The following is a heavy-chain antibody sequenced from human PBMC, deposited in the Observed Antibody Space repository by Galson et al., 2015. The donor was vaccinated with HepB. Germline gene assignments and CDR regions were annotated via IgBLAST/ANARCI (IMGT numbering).Heavy chain of an antibody. D-gene: IGHD1-14*01. CDR2: ISYDGSNK. CDR1: GFTFSSYG. CDR3: AKGIRTPRGDYYYMDV. J-gene: IGHJ6*03. V-gene: IGHV3-30*18. Sequence: SLRLSCAASGFTFSSYGMHWVRQAPGKGLEWVAVISYDGSNKYYADSVKGRFTISRDNSKNTLYLQMNSLRAEDTAVYYCAKGIRTPRGDYYYMDVWGKGTTVTVSS.